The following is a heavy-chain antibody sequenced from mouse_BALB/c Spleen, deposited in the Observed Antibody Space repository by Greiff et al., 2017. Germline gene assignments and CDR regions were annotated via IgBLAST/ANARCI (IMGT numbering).Heavy chain of an antibody. CDR3: ARSSDYYGSSYDY. D-gene: IGHD1-1*01. V-gene: IGHV1-4*01. J-gene: IGHJ2*01. Sequence: QVQLQQSGAELAKPGASVKMSCKASGYTFTSYWMHWVKQRPGQRLEWIGYINPSTGYTEYNQKFKDKATLTADKSSSTAYMQLSSLTSEDSAVYYCARSSDYYGSSYDYWGQGTTLTVSS. CDR2: INPSTGYT. CDR1: GYTFTSYW.